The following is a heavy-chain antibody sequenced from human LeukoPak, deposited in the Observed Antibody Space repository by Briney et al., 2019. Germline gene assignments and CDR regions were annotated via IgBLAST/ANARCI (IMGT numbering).Heavy chain of an antibody. CDR3: AGDPNRSYFNH. J-gene: IGHJ4*02. CDR1: GFTFSSYG. D-gene: IGHD1-14*01. CDR2: ISSDGSNE. V-gene: IGHV3-30*06. Sequence: GRSLRLSCAASGFTFSSYGMYWVRQAPGKGLEWLALISSDGSNENFADSVKGRFTISRDNSKNTLYLQMNSLRSEDTAIYYCAGDPNRSYFNHWGQGTLVTVSS.